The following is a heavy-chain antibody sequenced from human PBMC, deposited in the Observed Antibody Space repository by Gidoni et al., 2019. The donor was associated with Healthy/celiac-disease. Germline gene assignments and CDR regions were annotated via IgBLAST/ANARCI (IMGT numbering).Heavy chain of an antibody. V-gene: IGHV3-30-3*01. CDR2: ISYDGSNK. J-gene: IGHJ6*02. CDR1: GFTFSSYA. CDR3: ARTYYDFWSGYYTGTYYYYYGMDV. Sequence: QVQLVESGGGVVQPGRSLRLSCAASGFTFSSYAMHWVRQAPGKGLEWVAVISYDGSNKYYADSVKGRFTISRDNSKNTLYLQMNSLGAEDTAVYYCARTYYDFWSGYYTGTYYYYYGMDVWGQGTTVTVSS. D-gene: IGHD3-3*01.